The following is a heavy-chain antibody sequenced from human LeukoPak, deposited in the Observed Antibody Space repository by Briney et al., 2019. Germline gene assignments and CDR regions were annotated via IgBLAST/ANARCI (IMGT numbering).Heavy chain of an antibody. CDR1: GFTFSSYA. V-gene: IGHV3-30-3*01. D-gene: IGHD3-22*01. J-gene: IGHJ4*02. CDR2: ISYDGSNK. CDR3: ARDLQGLGSSGPFDY. Sequence: GGSLRHSCAASGFTFSSYAMHWVRQAPGKGLEWVAGISYDGSNKYYADSVKGRFTISRDNSKNTLYLQMNSLRAEDTAVYYCARDLQGLGSSGPFDYWGQGTLVTVSS.